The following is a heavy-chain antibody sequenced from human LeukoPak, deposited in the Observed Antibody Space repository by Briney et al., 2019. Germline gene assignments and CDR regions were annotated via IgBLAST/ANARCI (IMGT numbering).Heavy chain of an antibody. CDR3: ARGQEGVDGDLFDP. J-gene: IGHJ5*02. CDR1: GYTFTSYD. CDR2: MNPNSGNT. Sequence: SVKVSCKASGYTFTSYDINWVRQATGQGLEWMGWMNPNSGNTGYAQKFQGRVTMTRNTSISTAYMELSSLRSEATAVYYCARGQEGVDGDLFDPWGQGTLVTVSS. D-gene: IGHD3-10*01. V-gene: IGHV1-8*01.